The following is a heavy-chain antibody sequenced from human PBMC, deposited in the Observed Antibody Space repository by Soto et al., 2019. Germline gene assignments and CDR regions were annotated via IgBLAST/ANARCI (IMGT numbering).Heavy chain of an antibody. Sequence: GGSLRLSCAASGFTFSSYGMHWVRQAPGKGLEWVAVISYDGSNKYYADSVKGRFTISRDNSKNTLYLQMNSLRAEDTAVYYCAKEGISGWYSSYYYYYMDVWGKGTTVTVSS. D-gene: IGHD6-19*01. CDR3: AKEGISGWYSSYYYYYMDV. CDR1: GFTFSSYG. CDR2: ISYDGSNK. V-gene: IGHV3-30*18. J-gene: IGHJ6*03.